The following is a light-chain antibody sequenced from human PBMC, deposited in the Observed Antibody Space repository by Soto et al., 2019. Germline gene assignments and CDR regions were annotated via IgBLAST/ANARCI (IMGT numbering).Light chain of an antibody. Sequence: EIVLTQSPGTLSLSPGERATLSCRASQSVSSSYLAWYQQKPGQAPRLLIYDASNRATGIPARFRGSGSGTDFTLTISSLEPEDFAFYYCQQRSNWVTFGGGTKVEIK. CDR2: DAS. CDR1: QSVSSSY. J-gene: IGKJ4*01. V-gene: IGKV3D-20*02. CDR3: QQRSNWVT.